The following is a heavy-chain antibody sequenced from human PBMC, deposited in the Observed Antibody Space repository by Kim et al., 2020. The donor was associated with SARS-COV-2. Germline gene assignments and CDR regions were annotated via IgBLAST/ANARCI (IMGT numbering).Heavy chain of an antibody. V-gene: IGHV3-20*03. J-gene: IGHJ5*02. CDR3: ARAGFYSGYDGRFDP. D-gene: IGHD5-12*01. Sequence: DAVKGRFTISKDNAKNSLLLQMNRLRAEDTALYYCARAGFYSGYDGRFDPWGQGTLVTVSS.